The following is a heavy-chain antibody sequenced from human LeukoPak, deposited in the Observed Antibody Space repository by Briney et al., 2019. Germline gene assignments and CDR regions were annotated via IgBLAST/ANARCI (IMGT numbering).Heavy chain of an antibody. J-gene: IGHJ4*02. Sequence: GGSLRLSCAASGFTFSSYEMNWVRQAPGKGLEWVSYISSSGTSIYYADSVKGRFTISRDNAKNSLYLQMNSLRAEDTAVYYCARVRYDGSGYYSIYDYWGQGTLVTVSS. CDR2: ISSSGTSI. CDR1: GFTFSSYE. V-gene: IGHV3-48*03. D-gene: IGHD3-22*01. CDR3: ARVRYDGSGYYSIYDY.